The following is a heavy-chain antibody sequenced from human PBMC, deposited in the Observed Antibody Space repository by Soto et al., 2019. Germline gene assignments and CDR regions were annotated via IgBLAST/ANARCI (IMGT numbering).Heavy chain of an antibody. D-gene: IGHD5-12*01. CDR1: GGSITSSSYY. J-gene: IGHJ5*02. CDR3: ARDLRDGYTYNWFDP. Sequence: SETLSLTCTVSGGSITSSSYYWGWIRQPPGKGLEWIGSIYYSGSTNYNPSLKSRVTISVDTSKNQFSLKLSSVTAADTAVYYCARDLRDGYTYNWFDPWGQGTLVTVSS. V-gene: IGHV4-61*01. CDR2: IYYSGST.